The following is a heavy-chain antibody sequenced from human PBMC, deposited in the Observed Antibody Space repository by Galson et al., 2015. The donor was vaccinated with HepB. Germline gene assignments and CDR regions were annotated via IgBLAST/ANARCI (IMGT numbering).Heavy chain of an antibody. CDR2: IIPILGIA. D-gene: IGHD6-13*01. CDR3: ARGTYSSSWYWFDP. Sequence: SVKVSCKASGGTFSSYAISWVRQAPGRGLEWMGRIIPILGIANYAQKFQGRVTITADKSTSTAYMELSSLRSEDTAVYYCARGTYSSSWYWFDPWGQGTLVTVSS. J-gene: IGHJ5*02. V-gene: IGHV1-69*04. CDR1: GGTFSSYA.